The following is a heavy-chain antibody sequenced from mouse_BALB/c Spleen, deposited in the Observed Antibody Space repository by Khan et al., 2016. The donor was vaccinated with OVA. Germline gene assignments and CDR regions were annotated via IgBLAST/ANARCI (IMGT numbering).Heavy chain of an antibody. Sequence: VELVESGGDLVKPGGSLKLSCAASGFTFSTYGMSWVRQTPDKRLEWVATVSTGGGYTYYPDSVKGQFTISRDNAKNTLYLQMSSLKSEDTAMFYCARLAYYYDSEGFAYWGQGTLVTVSA. CDR2: VSTGGGYT. D-gene: IGHD1-1*01. J-gene: IGHJ3*01. CDR3: ARLAYYYDSEGFAY. CDR1: GFTFSTYG. V-gene: IGHV5-6*01.